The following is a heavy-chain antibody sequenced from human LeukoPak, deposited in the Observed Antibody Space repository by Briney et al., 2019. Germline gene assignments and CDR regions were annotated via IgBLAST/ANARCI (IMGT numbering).Heavy chain of an antibody. CDR3: ARGTMLRGAAAGTCGY. Sequence: EASVKVSCKASGYTFTSYDINWVRQATGQGLEWMGWMNPNSGNTGYAQKFQGRVTMTRNTSISTAYMELSSLRSEDTAVYYCARGTMLRGAAAGTCGYWGQGTLVTVSS. CDR2: MNPNSGNT. J-gene: IGHJ4*02. CDR1: GYTFTSYD. D-gene: IGHD6-13*01. V-gene: IGHV1-8*01.